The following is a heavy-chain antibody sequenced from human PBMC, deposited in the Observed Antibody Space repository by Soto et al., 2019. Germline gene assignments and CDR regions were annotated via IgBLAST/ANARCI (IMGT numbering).Heavy chain of an antibody. CDR3: AKWSYLDY. V-gene: IGHV3-23*04. D-gene: IGHD3-3*01. J-gene: IGHJ4*02. Sequence: DVRLAESGGGLVQPGGSLRLSCTTSGFSFASFAMTWVRQAPGKGLEWVATISGSDGKTYYADSVKGRFSISRDTSRNTLYLQMNSLRAADTAIYYCAKWSYLDYWGQGTRVTVSS. CDR2: ISGSDGKT. CDR1: GFSFASFA.